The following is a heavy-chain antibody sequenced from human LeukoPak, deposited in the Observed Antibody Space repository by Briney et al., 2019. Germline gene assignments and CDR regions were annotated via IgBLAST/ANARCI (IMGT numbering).Heavy chain of an antibody. D-gene: IGHD3-22*01. CDR2: INSDGSST. CDR3: ARDYYDSSGYYAFDI. V-gene: IGHV3-74*01. J-gene: IGHJ3*02. Sequence: GGSLRLSCAASGFTFSSYWMHWVRQAPGKGLVWVSRINSDGSSTSYADSVKGRFTISRDNAKNTLYLQMNSLRAEDTAVYYCARDYYDSSGYYAFDIWGQGTMVTVSS. CDR1: GFTFSSYW.